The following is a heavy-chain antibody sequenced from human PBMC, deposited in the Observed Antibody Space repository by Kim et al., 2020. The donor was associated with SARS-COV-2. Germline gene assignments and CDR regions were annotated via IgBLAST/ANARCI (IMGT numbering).Heavy chain of an antibody. CDR2: ISGSGGST. D-gene: IGHD1-26*01. Sequence: GGSLRLSCAASGFTFSSYAMSWVRQAPGKGLEWVSAISGSGGSTYYADSVKGRFTISRDNSKNTLYLQMNSLRAEDTAVYYCARHSRGLLDAFDIWGQGTMVTVSS. V-gene: IGHV3-23*01. J-gene: IGHJ3*02. CDR3: ARHSRGLLDAFDI. CDR1: GFTFSSYA.